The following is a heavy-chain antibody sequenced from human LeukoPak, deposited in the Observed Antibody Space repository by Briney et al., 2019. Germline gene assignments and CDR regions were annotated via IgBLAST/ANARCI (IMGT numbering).Heavy chain of an antibody. CDR2: INPNSGGI. Sequence: ASVKVSCKASGYTFTDYYMHWVRQAPGQGLEWMGWINPNSGGINYAQKFQGRVTMTRDTSISTGHMELSSLTSDDTAVYYCAGGRAYYNVIEFWGQGTLVTVSS. D-gene: IGHD5-24*01. CDR3: AGGRAYYNVIEF. V-gene: IGHV1-2*02. CDR1: GYTFTDYY. J-gene: IGHJ4*02.